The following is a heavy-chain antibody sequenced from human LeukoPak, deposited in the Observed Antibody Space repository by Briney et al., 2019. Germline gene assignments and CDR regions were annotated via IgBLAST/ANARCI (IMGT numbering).Heavy chain of an antibody. V-gene: IGHV4-59*01. CDR3: ARDRRRDGYNWQGLDY. D-gene: IGHD5-24*01. Sequence: SETLSLTCTVSGGSISSYYWSWIRQPPGKGLEWIGYIYYSGSTNYNPSLKSRVTISVDTSKNQFSLKLSSVTAADTAVYYCARDRRRDGYNWQGLDYWGQGTLVTVSS. J-gene: IGHJ4*02. CDR1: GGSISSYY. CDR2: IYYSGST.